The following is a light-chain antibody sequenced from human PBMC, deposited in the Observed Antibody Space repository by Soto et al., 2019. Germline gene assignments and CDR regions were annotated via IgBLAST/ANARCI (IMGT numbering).Light chain of an antibody. CDR3: QQSYSTPQT. V-gene: IGKV1-39*01. CDR1: QSISSY. J-gene: IGKJ2*01. CDR2: AAS. Sequence: DLPMTQSPSSLSASVGDRVTITCRASQSISSYLNWYQQKPGKAPKLLIYAASSLQSGVPSRFSGSGSGTDFTLTISSLQPEDFATYYCQQSYSTPQTFGQGTELEIK.